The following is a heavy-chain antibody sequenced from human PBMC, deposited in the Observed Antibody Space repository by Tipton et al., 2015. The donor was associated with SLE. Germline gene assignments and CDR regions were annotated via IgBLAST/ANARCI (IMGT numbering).Heavy chain of an antibody. J-gene: IGHJ6*03. D-gene: IGHD1-1*01. CDR3: ARAPGLERAYYYYYYMDV. CDR2: IYYSGST. CDR1: GGSISSYY. Sequence: TLSLTCTVSGGSISSYYWSWIRQPPGKGLEWIGYIYYSGSTNYNPALKSRVTIPVDTSKNQFSLRLRSVTAADTAVYYCARAPGLERAYYYYYYMDVWGQGTTVTVSS. V-gene: IGHV4-59*12.